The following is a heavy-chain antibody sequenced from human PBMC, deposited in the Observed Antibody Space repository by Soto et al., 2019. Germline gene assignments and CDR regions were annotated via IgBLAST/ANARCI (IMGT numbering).Heavy chain of an antibody. CDR3: ARDGGYDLERAFDI. J-gene: IGHJ3*02. Sequence: EVQLVESGGGLVQPGGSLRLSCAASGFTVSSNYMSWVRQAPGKGLEWVSVIYSGGSTYYADSVKGRFTISRHNSKNTLYLQMNSLRAEDTAVYYCARDGGYDLERAFDIWGQGTMVTVSS. V-gene: IGHV3-53*04. CDR2: IYSGGST. CDR1: GFTVSSNY. D-gene: IGHD5-12*01.